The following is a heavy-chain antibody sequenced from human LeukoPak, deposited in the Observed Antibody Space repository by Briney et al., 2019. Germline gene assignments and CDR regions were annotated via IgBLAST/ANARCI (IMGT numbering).Heavy chain of an antibody. Sequence: GGSLRLSCAAYGLTLSNAWMRWVRQAPGKGLEWDGRIKSKTDGWTQDYAEAEKGIFTISRDDSKNTLYLQMNSLNTEDTALYYCTTGGATHDYWGQGTLVTVSS. V-gene: IGHV3-15*01. CDR3: TTGGATHDY. D-gene: IGHD1-26*01. J-gene: IGHJ4*02. CDR1: GLTLSNAW. CDR2: IKSKTDGWTQ.